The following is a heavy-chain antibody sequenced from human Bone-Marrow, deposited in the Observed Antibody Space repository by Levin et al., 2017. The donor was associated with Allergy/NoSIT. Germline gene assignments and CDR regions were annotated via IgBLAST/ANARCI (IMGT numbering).Heavy chain of an antibody. V-gene: IGHV3-66*01. J-gene: IGHJ4*02. Sequence: PGGSLRLSCAASGFTVSSIHMSWVRQAPGKGLEWVSTIYSGGSTYYADSVKGRFTISRDNSNNMMYLQMNSLIGEDTAMYYCARGSGTVASGPHYWGQGTLVIVSS. CDR3: ARGSGTVASGPHY. D-gene: IGHD4-23*01. CDR2: IYSGGST. CDR1: GFTVSSIH.